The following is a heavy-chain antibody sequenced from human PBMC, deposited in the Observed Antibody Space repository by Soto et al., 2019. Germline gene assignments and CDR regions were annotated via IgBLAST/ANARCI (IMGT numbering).Heavy chain of an antibody. Sequence: ASVKVSCKASGYTFTSYYMHWVRQAPGQGLEWMGIINPSGGSTSYAQKFQGRVTMTRDTSTSTVYMELSSLRSEDTAVYYCASLLSFDVYDSSGTSVDFDYWCQGKLVNVS. CDR3: ASLLSFDVYDSSGTSVDFDY. D-gene: IGHD3-22*01. CDR2: INPSGGST. V-gene: IGHV1-46*01. J-gene: IGHJ4*02. CDR1: GYTFTSYY.